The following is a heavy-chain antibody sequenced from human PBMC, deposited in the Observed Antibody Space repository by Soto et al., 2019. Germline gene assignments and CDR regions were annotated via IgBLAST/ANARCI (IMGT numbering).Heavy chain of an antibody. V-gene: IGHV3-23*01. D-gene: IGHD4-17*01. Sequence: EVQLLESGGGLVQPGGSLRLSCSASGFTFCSDAMSWVRQAPGKGLEWVSAISGSGGSTYYADSVKGRFTISRDNSKNTLYLQMNSRRAEDTAVYYCAKDYGDHGYWGQGTLVTVSS. J-gene: IGHJ4*02. CDR3: AKDYGDHGY. CDR2: ISGSGGST. CDR1: GFTFCSDA.